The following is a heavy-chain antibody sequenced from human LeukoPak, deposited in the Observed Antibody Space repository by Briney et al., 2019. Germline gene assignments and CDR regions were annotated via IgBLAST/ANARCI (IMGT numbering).Heavy chain of an antibody. CDR3: ARDRDKADYDDYRHYYYGMDV. CDR1: GYTFTGYY. V-gene: IGHV1-2*02. J-gene: IGHJ6*02. D-gene: IGHD4-17*01. CDR2: INPNSGGT. Sequence: ASVKVSCKASGYTFTGYYMHWVRQAPGQGLEWMGWINPNSGGTNYAQNFQGRVTMTTDTSTSTAYMELRSLRFDDTAMYYCARDRDKADYDDYRHYYYGMDVWGQGTTITVSS.